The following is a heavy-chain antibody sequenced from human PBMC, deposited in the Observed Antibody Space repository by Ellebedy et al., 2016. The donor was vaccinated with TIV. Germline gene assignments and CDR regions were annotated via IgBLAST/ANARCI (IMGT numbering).Heavy chain of an antibody. CDR1: GFTFSIAG. V-gene: IGHV3-21*06. CDR3: ARDGSEWSRDY. D-gene: IGHD3-3*01. CDR2: IDFSGTGT. Sequence: GESLKISXAASGFTFSIAGMTWVRQAPGKELEWVATIDFSGTGTYYADSVKGRFIISRDNTKNSLFLQMNSLGVEDTAVYYCARDGSEWSRDYWGQGTLVTVSS. J-gene: IGHJ4*02.